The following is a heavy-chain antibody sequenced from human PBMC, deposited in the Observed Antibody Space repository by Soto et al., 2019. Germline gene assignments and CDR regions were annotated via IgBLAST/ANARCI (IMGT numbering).Heavy chain of an antibody. D-gene: IGHD3-10*01. J-gene: IGHJ4*02. V-gene: IGHV4-59*08. CDR2: IYYSGST. CDR3: ARNNYYGSGSYHY. CDR1: GGSISSYY. Sequence: PSDTLSLTCTVSGGSISSYYWSWIRQPPGKGLEWIGYIYYSGSTNYNPSLKSRVTISVDTSKNQFSLKLSSVTAADTAVYYCARNNYYGSGSYHYWGQGTLVTVSS.